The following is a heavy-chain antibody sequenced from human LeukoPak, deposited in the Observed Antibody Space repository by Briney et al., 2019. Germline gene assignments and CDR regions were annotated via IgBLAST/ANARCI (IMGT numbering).Heavy chain of an antibody. CDR3: AKGQELDDGVFDS. Sequence: GGSLRLSCTASGFXFSSLAMTWVRQAPGKGLEWVSTIRSNGDTTYNADSVKGRFTISRDNSKNTLYLELNSLRVEDTATFYCAKGQELDDGVFDSWGQGIMVTVSS. D-gene: IGHD1-1*01. V-gene: IGHV3-23*01. J-gene: IGHJ4*02. CDR1: GFXFSSLA. CDR2: IRSNGDTT.